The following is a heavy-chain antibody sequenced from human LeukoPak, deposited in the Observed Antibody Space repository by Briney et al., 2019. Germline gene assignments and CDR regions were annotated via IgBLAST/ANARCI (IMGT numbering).Heavy chain of an antibody. CDR2: INHSGST. CDR1: GGSFSGYY. Sequence: SETLSLTCAVYGGSFSGYYWSGIRQPPGKGLDWIGEINHSGSTNYNPSLKSRVTISVDTSKNQFSLKLSSVTAADTAVYYCARGYTYMAAAGARGGWFDPWGQGTLVTVSS. D-gene: IGHD6-13*01. CDR3: ARGYTYMAAAGARGGWFDP. V-gene: IGHV4-34*01. J-gene: IGHJ5*02.